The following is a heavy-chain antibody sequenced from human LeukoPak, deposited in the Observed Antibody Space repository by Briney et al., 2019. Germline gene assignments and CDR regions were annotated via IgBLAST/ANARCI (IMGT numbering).Heavy chain of an antibody. CDR1: GYTFTSYY. CDR3: ARAIQDTMIVVVITPLDY. Sequence: ASVKVSCKASGYTFTSYYMHWVRQAPGQGLEWMGIINPSGGSTSYAQKFQGRVTMTRDTSTSTVYMELSSPRSEDTAVYYCARAIQDTMIVVVITPLDYWGQGTLVTVSS. J-gene: IGHJ4*02. V-gene: IGHV1-46*01. D-gene: IGHD3-22*01. CDR2: INPSGGST.